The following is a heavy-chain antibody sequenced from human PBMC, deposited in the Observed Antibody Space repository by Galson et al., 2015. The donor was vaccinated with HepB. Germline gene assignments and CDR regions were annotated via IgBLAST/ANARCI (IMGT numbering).Heavy chain of an antibody. V-gene: IGHV4-61*02. CDR3: AARYTSGFIDY. CDR1: GGSISSGSYY. Sequence: TLSLTCTVSGGSISSGSYYWSWIRQPAGKGLEWIGRIYTSGSTNYNPSLKSRVTISVDTSKNQFSLKLSSVTAADTAVYYCAARYTSGFIDYWGQGTLVTVSS. D-gene: IGHD3-9*01. CDR2: IYTSGST. J-gene: IGHJ4*02.